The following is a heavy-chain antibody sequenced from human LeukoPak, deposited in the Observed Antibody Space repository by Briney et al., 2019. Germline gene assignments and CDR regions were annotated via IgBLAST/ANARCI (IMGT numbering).Heavy chain of an antibody. CDR3: ARRGYSSSWNVFYLDY. CDR2: IDSYNGNT. Sequence: ASVKVSCTASGHTFTNYGINWVRQAPGQGLEWTGWIDSYNGNTNYAQKVQDRVTMTTDRSTNTVYMELRSLTSDDTAVYYCARRGYSSSWNVFYLDYWGQGTLVTVSS. CDR1: GHTFTNYG. V-gene: IGHV1-18*01. D-gene: IGHD6-13*01. J-gene: IGHJ4*02.